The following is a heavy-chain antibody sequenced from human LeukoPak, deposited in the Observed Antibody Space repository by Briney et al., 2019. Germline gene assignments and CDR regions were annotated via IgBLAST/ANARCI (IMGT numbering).Heavy chain of an antibody. J-gene: IGHJ6*03. CDR3: ARKFTILGYMDV. CDR2: IIPIFGTA. Sequence: SVKVSCKASGGTFSSYAISWVRQAPGQGLEWMGRIIPIFGTANYAQKFQGRVTITTDESTSTAYVELSSLRSEDAAVYYCARKFTILGYMDVWGKGTTVTVSS. D-gene: IGHD3-3*01. V-gene: IGHV1-69*05. CDR1: GGTFSSYA.